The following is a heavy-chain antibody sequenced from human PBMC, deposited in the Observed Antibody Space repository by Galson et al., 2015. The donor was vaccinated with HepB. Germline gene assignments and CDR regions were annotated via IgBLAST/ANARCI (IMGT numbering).Heavy chain of an antibody. CDR1: GFTFSSYA. J-gene: IGHJ6*02. CDR3: AKASDRGYYSYGMDV. CDR2: ISGSGGST. V-gene: IGHV3-23*01. Sequence: SLRLSCAASGFTFSSYAMSWVRQAPGKGLEWVSAISGSGGSTYYADSVKGRFTISRDNSKNTLYLQMNSLRAEDTAVYYCAKASDRGYYSYGMDVWGQGTTVTVSS.